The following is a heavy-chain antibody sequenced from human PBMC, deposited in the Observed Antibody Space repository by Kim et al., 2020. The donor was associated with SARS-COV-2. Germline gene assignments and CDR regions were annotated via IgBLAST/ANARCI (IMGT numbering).Heavy chain of an antibody. D-gene: IGHD1-1*01. Sequence: SGPTLVNPTQTLTLTCSFSGFSLSTSGLGVGWIRQPPGKALEWLALIYWNDDKRYSPSLKTRLTVTMATTRNQVVLTMTNMDPVDSGTYYCAHRGGTGTKFDYWGQGTLVTVCS. CDR1: GFSLSTSGLG. J-gene: IGHJ4*02. CDR3: AHRGGTGTKFDY. CDR2: IYWNDDK. V-gene: IGHV2-5*01.